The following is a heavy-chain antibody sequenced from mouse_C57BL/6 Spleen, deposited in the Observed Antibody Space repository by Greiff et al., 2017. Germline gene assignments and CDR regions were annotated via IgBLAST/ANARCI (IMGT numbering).Heavy chain of an antibody. CDR2: IYPSDSET. CDR1: GYTFTSYW. CDR3: ARYGSCTGYFDY. Sequence: QVQLQQPGAELVRPGSSVKLSCKASGYTFTSYWMDWVKQRPGQGLEWIGNIYPSDSETHYNQKFKDKATLTVDKSSSTAYMQLSSLTSEDSAVYYCARYGSCTGYFDYWGQGTTLTVSS. D-gene: IGHD1-1*01. J-gene: IGHJ2*01. V-gene: IGHV1-61*01.